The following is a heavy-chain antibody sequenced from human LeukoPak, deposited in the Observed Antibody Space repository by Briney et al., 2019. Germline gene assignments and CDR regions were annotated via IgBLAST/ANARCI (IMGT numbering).Heavy chain of an antibody. CDR1: GFTFSSYA. D-gene: IGHD3-22*01. J-gene: IGHJ4*02. CDR2: ISGSGGST. Sequence: PGGSLRLSCAASGFTFSSYAMNWVRQAPGKGLEWVSAISGSGGSTYYADSVKGRFTISRDNSKNTLYLQMNSLRAEDTAVYYCAKWIFRGYCDSSGQYFDYWGQGTLVTVSS. CDR3: AKWIFRGYCDSSGQYFDY. V-gene: IGHV3-23*01.